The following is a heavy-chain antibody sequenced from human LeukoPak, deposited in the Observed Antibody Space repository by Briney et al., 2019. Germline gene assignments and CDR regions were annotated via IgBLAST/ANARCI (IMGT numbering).Heavy chain of an antibody. CDR3: AREVYYYDSSGYYERPDY. Sequence: ASVKVSCKASGYTFTSYGISWVRQAPGQGLEWVGWISAYNGNTNYAQKLQGRVTMTTDTSTSTAYMELRSLRSDDTAVYYCAREVYYYDSSGYYERPDYWGQGTLVTVSS. CDR1: GYTFTSYG. V-gene: IGHV1-18*01. J-gene: IGHJ4*02. D-gene: IGHD3-22*01. CDR2: ISAYNGNT.